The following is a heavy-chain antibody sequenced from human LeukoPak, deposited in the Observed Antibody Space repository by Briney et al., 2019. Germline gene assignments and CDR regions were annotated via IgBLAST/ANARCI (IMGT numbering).Heavy chain of an antibody. CDR3: RKDAGSRGGSGTCFDH. Sequence: GGSLRLSCAASGFTFSTYAMTWVRQAPGKGLEWVSSISRSGSSTYHADSVKGRFTISRDNSKNTLYLQMNSLRAEDTAVYYCRKDAGSRGGSGTCFDHWGEGTLLPASS. CDR1: GFTFSTYA. J-gene: IGHJ4*02. D-gene: IGHD2-8*01. CDR2: ISRSGSST. V-gene: IGHV3-23*01.